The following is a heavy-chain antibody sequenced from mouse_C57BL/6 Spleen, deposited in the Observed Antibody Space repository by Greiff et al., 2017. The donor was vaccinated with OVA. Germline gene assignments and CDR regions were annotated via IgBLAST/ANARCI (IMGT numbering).Heavy chain of an antibody. Sequence: QVQLQQSGAELARPGASVKLSCTASGYTFTSYGISWVKQRPGQGLEWIGEIYPSSGNTYYNEKFKGKATLTADKTSSTAYLELRSLTSEDAAVYFCTRATAQATWFAYWGQGTLVTVSA. V-gene: IGHV1-81*01. CDR2: IYPSSGNT. CDR1: GYTFTSYG. D-gene: IGHD3-2*02. CDR3: TRATAQATWFAY. J-gene: IGHJ3*01.